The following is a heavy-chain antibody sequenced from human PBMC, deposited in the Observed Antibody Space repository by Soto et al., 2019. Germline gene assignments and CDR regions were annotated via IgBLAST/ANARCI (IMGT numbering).Heavy chain of an antibody. CDR1: GYSFTSYW. V-gene: IGHV5-51*01. CDR2: IYPDDSDT. CDR3: ARRGSSSSHYYYSMDV. D-gene: IGHD6-6*01. J-gene: IGHJ6*02. Sequence: GESLKISCKGSGYSFTSYWMGWVRQLTGKGLEWMGIIYPDDSDTRYSPSFQGQVTISADKSISTAYLQWSSLKASDTAIYYCARRGSSSSHYYYSMDVWGQGTTVTVSS.